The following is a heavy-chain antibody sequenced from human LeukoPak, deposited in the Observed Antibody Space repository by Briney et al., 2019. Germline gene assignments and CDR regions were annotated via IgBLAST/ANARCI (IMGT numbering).Heavy chain of an antibody. CDR2: IKQDGSEK. J-gene: IGHJ4*02. D-gene: IGHD6-13*01. CDR1: GFTFSSYW. Sequence: GGSLRLSCSASGFTFSSYWMSWVRQAPGKGLEWVANIKQDGSEKYYVDSVKGRFTISRDNAKNSLYLQMNSLRAEDTAVYYCARRYSSSWYNYPIDYWGQGTLVTVSS. V-gene: IGHV3-7*01. CDR3: ARRYSSSWYNYPIDY.